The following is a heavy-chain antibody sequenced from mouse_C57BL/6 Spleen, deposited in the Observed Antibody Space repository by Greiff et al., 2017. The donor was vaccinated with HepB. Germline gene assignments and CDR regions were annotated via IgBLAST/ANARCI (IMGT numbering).Heavy chain of an antibody. Sequence: VQLQQPGAELVRPGSSVKLSCKASGYTFTSYWMHWVKQRPIQGLEWIGNIDPSDSETHYNQKFKDKATLTVDKSSSTAYMQLSSLTSEDSAVYYCARGEYDDGYYWFAYWSQGTLVTVSA. J-gene: IGHJ3*01. V-gene: IGHV1-52*01. CDR3: ARGEYDDGYYWFAY. CDR2: IDPSDSET. D-gene: IGHD2-3*01. CDR1: GYTFTSYW.